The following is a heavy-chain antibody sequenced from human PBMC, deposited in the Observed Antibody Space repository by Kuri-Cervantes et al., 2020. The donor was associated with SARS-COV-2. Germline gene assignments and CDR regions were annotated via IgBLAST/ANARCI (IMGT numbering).Heavy chain of an antibody. J-gene: IGHJ6*02. V-gene: IGHV3-33*08. Sequence: GESLKISCAASGFTFSSYGMHWVRQAPGKGLEWVAVIWYDGSNKYYADSVKGRFTISRDNSKNTLYLQMNSLRAEDTAVYYCAREGIQLWEGIYYYYGMDVWGQGTTVTVSS. CDR1: GFTFSSYG. CDR3: AREGIQLWEGIYYYYGMDV. D-gene: IGHD5-18*01. CDR2: IWYDGSNK.